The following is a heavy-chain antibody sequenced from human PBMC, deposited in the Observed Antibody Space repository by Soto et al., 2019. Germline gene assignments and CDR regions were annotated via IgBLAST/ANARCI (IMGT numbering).Heavy chain of an antibody. CDR1: GDSVSTNSAT. Sequence: SQTLSLTCAISGDSVSTNSATWDWIRQSPSRGLEWLGRTYYRSKWYNDYAVSVKSRITINPDTSKNQFYLQLNSVTPEDTAVYYCARGSHDSKWSWGQGTLVPVSS. J-gene: IGHJ4*02. D-gene: IGHD2-15*01. CDR3: ARGSHDSKWS. V-gene: IGHV6-1*01. CDR2: TYYRSKWYN.